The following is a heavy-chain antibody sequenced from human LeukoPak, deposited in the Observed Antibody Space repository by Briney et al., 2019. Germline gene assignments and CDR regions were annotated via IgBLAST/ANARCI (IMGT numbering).Heavy chain of an antibody. D-gene: IGHD3-22*01. J-gene: IGHJ4*02. CDR3: AKRDYYDSSGYAPLFDH. Sequence: PGGSLRLSCAASGFTFSSYSMNWVRQAPGKGLEWVSSISSSNSYIYYADSVKGRFTISRDNSKNTLYLQMNSLRGEDTAVYFCAKRDYYDSSGYAPLFDHWGQGTLATVSP. CDR2: ISSSNSYI. V-gene: IGHV3-21*04. CDR1: GFTFSSYS.